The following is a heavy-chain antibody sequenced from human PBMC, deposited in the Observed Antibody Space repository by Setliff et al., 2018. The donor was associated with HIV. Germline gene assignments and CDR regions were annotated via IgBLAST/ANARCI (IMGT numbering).Heavy chain of an antibody. J-gene: IGHJ6*03. CDR1: GYSFVNYH. V-gene: IGHV1-18*01. CDR3: ARVPVSSYYHYMDV. CDR2: ISASSVNT. D-gene: IGHD6-13*01. Sequence: ASVKVSCKASGYSFVNYHIIWVRQAPGQGLEGVGSISASSVNTNFTQGRVTMTTDTSTRTAYMELRSLRSDDTAVYYCARVPVSSYYHYMDVWGKGTTVTVSS.